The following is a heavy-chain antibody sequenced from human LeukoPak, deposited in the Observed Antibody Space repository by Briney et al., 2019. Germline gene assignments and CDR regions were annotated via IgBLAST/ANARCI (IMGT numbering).Heavy chain of an antibody. D-gene: IGHD3-16*01. CDR2: ISYDGSNK. Sequence: GGSLRLSCAASGFIFRNYAMHWVRQAPGKGLEWVAVISYDGSNKYYADSAKGRFTISRDNSKNTLYLQMNSLRAEDTALYYCARNDYARFYFDYWGQGTLVTVSS. CDR3: ARNDYARFYFDY. CDR1: GFIFRNYA. J-gene: IGHJ4*02. V-gene: IGHV3-30*04.